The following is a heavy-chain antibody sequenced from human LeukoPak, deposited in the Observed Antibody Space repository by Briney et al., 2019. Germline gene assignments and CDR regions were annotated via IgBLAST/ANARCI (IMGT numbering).Heavy chain of an antibody. D-gene: IGHD1-26*01. CDR2: IYHSGST. J-gene: IGHJ4*02. CDR1: GGSISSGGYS. Sequence: SETLSLTCAVSGGSISSGGYSWSWIRQPPGKGLEWIGYIYHSGSTYYNPSLKSRVTISVDRSKNQFSLKLSSVTAADTAVYYCARSRLGFIGRPYDYWGQGTLVTVSS. V-gene: IGHV4-30-2*01. CDR3: ARSRLGFIGRPYDY.